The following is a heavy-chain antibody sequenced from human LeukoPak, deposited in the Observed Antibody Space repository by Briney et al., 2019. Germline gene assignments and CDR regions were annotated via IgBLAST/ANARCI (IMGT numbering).Heavy chain of an antibody. CDR3: ARRRYSSSWTDYYYYMDV. V-gene: IGHV4-34*12. J-gene: IGHJ6*03. D-gene: IGHD6-13*01. CDR2: IIQGGST. CDR1: GGSFSGYY. Sequence: SQTLSLTRAVDGGSFSGYYCSWVRHPPGKWLEWIGEIIQGGSTTYHPSLKTRVPISVDTSKNQFSLKLSYVTAADTAVYYCARRRYSSSWTDYYYYMDVWGKGTTVTISS.